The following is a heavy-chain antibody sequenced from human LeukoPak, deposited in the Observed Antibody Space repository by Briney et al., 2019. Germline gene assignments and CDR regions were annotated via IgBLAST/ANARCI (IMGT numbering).Heavy chain of an antibody. Sequence: QTGGSLRLSCAAFGFTVSSNYMSWVRQAPGKGLEWVSTITGSGGSTYYADSVKGRFTISRDNSKNTLYLEMNSLRAEETAVYYCASSAGGNYDFWTHWGQGTLVTVSS. CDR1: GFTVSSNY. D-gene: IGHD3-3*01. CDR2: ITGSGGST. CDR3: ASSAGGNYDFWTH. V-gene: IGHV3-23*01. J-gene: IGHJ4*02.